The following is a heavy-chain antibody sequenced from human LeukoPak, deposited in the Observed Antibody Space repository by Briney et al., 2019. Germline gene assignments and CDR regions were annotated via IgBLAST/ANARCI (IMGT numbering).Heavy chain of an antibody. J-gene: IGHJ4*02. CDR1: GYTFTSYG. D-gene: IGHD6-6*01. V-gene: IGHV1-18*01. CDR3: ARGVIAARPGELED. Sequence: GASVKVSCKASGYTFTSYGISWVRQTPGQGLEWMGWISAYNGNTNYAQKLQGRVTMTTDTSTSTAYMELRSLRSDDTAVYYCARGVIAARPGELEDWGQGTLVTVSS. CDR2: ISAYNGNT.